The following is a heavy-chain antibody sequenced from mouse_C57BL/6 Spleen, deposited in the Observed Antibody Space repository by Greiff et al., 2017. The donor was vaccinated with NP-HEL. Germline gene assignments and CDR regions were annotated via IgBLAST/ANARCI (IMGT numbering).Heavy chain of an antibody. J-gene: IGHJ3*01. CDR1: GFNIKDDY. V-gene: IGHV14-4*01. Sequence: VQLQQSGAELVRPGASVKLSCTASGFNIKDDYMHWVKQRPEQGLEWIGWIDPENGDTEYASKFQGKATITADTSSNTAYLQLSSLTSEDTAVYYFTTPYDYVAYWGQGTLVTVSA. CDR2: IDPENGDT. CDR3: TTPYDYVAY. D-gene: IGHD2-4*01.